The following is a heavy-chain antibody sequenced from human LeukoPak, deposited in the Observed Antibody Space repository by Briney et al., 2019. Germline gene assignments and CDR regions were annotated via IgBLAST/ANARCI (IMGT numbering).Heavy chain of an antibody. J-gene: IGHJ5*02. D-gene: IGHD6-19*01. V-gene: IGHV1-2*02. CDR3: ARVGSSGWYHWFDP. CDR1: GYTFTGYY. Sequence: GASVKVSCKASGYTFTGYYMHWVRQAPGQGLEWMVWINRNSGVTGSAQKFQGRVTMTRDKSIGTVYMELSRLTSDDTAVYFCARVGSSGWYHWFDPWGQGTLVTVSS. CDR2: INRNSGVT.